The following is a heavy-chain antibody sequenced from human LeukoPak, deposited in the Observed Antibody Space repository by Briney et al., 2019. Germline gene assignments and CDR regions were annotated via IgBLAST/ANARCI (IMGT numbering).Heavy chain of an antibody. Sequence: GGSLRLSCVASGFTFSTYSMNWVRQAPGKGLQLVSSITSCDNYIYYADSVKGRFTMSRDNAKKSPYLQIHTLRAEDTAVYYCARGSYYKDVWGKGTKVTVAS. J-gene: IGHJ6*03. CDR3: ARGSYYKDV. CDR1: GFTFSTYS. V-gene: IGHV3-21*01. CDR2: ITSCDNYI.